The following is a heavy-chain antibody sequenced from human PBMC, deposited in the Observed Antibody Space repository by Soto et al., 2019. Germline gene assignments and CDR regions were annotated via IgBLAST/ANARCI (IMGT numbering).Heavy chain of an antibody. J-gene: IGHJ6*02. CDR2: MNPNSGNT. CDR3: AGGMGGSYYNYYYYGMDV. V-gene: IGHV1-8*01. D-gene: IGHD1-26*01. Sequence: ASVKVSCKASGYTFTSYDINWVRQATGQGLEWIGWMNPNSGNTGYAQKFQGRVTMTRNTSISTAYMELSSLRSEDTAVYYCAGGMGGSYYNYYYYGMDVWGQGTTVTVYS. CDR1: GYTFTSYD.